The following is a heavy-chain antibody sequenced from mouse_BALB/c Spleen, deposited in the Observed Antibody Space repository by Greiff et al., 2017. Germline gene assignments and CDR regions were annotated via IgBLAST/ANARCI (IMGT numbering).Heavy chain of an antibody. CDR1: GYTFTSYW. J-gene: IGHJ2*01. CDR3: ARKFPHTSYFDY. Sequence: VQLQQPGAELVKPGAPVKLSCKASGYTFTSYWMNWVKQRPGRGLEWIGRIDPSDSETHYNQKFKDKATLTVDKSSSTAYIQLSSLTSEDSAVYYCARKFPHTSYFDYWGQGTTLTVSS. D-gene: IGHD1-1*01. V-gene: IGHV1-69*02. CDR2: IDPSDSET.